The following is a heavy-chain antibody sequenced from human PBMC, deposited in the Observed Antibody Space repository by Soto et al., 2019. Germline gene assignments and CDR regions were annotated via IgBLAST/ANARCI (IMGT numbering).Heavy chain of an antibody. CDR1: GGTFSSYA. D-gene: IGHD2-15*01. CDR3: ARAPVLGYCSGGSCYSSYYGMDV. J-gene: IGHJ6*02. V-gene: IGHV1-69*13. CDR2: IIPIFGTA. Sequence: ASVKVSCKASGGTFSSYAISWVRQAPGQGLEWMGGIIPIFGTANYAQKFQGRVTITADESTSTAYMELSSLRSEDTAVYYCARAPVLGYCSGGSCYSSYYGMDVWGQGTTVTVSS.